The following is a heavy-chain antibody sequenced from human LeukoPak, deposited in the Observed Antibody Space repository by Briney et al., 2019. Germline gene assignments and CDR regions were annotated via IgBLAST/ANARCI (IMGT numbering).Heavy chain of an antibody. D-gene: IGHD3-3*01. CDR1: GFTFSSYA. CDR3: AKPVKGIRFLEWFGWFDP. J-gene: IGHJ5*02. V-gene: IGHV3-23*01. Sequence: GGSLRLSCAASGFTFSSYAMSWVRQAPGKGLEWVSAISGSGGSTYYADSVKGRFTISRDNSKNTLYLQMNSLRAEDTAVYYCAKPVKGIRFLEWFGWFDPWGQGTLVTVSS. CDR2: ISGSGGST.